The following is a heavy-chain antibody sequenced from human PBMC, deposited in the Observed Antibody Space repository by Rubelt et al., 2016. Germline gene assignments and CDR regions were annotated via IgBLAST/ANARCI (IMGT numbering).Heavy chain of an antibody. CDR3: TRDYDFWSHYSSYGMDV. Sequence: QVQLQESGPGLVKPSETLSLTCTVSGGSISGYYWSWIRQPPGKGLEWIGYIYYSGSTKYNPSLKSRVTISVDASNNQFSLTGTSGTDSDTSGYYCTRDYDFWSHYSSYGMDVCGQGTTVTVSS. V-gene: IGHV4-59*12. J-gene: IGHJ6*02. CDR1: GGSISGYY. CDR2: IYYSGST. D-gene: IGHD3-3*01.